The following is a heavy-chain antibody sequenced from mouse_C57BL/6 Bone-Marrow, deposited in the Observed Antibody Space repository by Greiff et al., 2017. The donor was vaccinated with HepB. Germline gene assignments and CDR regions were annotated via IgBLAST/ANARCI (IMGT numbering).Heavy chain of an antibody. Sequence: VQLQQSGAELVRPGASVKLSCTASGFNIKDDYMHWVKQRPEQGLEWIGWIDPENGDTEYASKFQGKATITADTSSNTAYLQLSSLTSEDTAVYYWLTRDYYAMDYWGQGTSVTVSS. J-gene: IGHJ4*01. CDR1: GFNIKDDY. V-gene: IGHV14-4*01. CDR2: IDPENGDT. CDR3: LTRDYYAMDY.